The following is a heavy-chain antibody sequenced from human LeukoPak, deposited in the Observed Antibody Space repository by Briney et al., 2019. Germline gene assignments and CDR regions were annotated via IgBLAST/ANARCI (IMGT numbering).Heavy chain of an antibody. J-gene: IGHJ2*01. CDR3: ARLVPASPNWFFNL. D-gene: IGHD6-6*01. V-gene: IGHV4-39*01. CDR2: IYYSGST. CDR1: GGSISSSSYY. Sequence: PSETLSLTCTVSGGSISSSSYYWGWIRQPPGKGLEWIGSIYYSGSTYYNPSLKSRVTISVDTSKNQFSLKLSSVTAADTAVYFCARLVPASPNWFFNLWGRGTRVTVSS.